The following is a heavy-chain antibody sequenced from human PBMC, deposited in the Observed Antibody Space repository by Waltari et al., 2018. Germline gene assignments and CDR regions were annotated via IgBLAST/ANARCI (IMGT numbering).Heavy chain of an antibody. J-gene: IGHJ3*02. CDR2: IYYSGST. D-gene: IGHD1-20*01. CDR1: GGSISSGGYY. CDR3: AREGLSITGTARAFDI. V-gene: IGHV4-31*03. Sequence: QVQLQESGPGLVKPSQTLSLTCTVSGGSISSGGYYWSWIRQHPGKGLEWIGYIYYSGSTYYNPSLKSRVTISVDTSKNQFSLKLSSVTAADTAVYYCAREGLSITGTARAFDIWGQGTMVTVSS.